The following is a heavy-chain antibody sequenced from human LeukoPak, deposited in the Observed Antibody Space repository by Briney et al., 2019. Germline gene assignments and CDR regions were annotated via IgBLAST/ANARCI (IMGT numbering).Heavy chain of an antibody. CDR3: AREGHTRYFDY. CDR1: GFTFSSYA. Sequence: GGSLRLSCAASGFTFSSYAMSWVRQAPGKGLEWVSLIYSGGSTFYADSVKGRFTISRDNSENTVYLQMNSLGAEDTAVYYCAREGHTRYFDYWGQGTLVTVSS. J-gene: IGHJ4*02. V-gene: IGHV3-66*01. CDR2: IYSGGST.